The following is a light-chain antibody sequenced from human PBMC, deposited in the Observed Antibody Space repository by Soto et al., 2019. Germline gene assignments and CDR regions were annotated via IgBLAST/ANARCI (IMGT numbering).Light chain of an antibody. J-gene: IGLJ2*01. CDR3: CSYAGSSTVA. CDR1: SSDVGYYNY. Sequence: QSALTQPRSVSGSPGQSVTISCTGTSSDVGYYNYVSWYQQHPGKAPKLMIYDVSKRPSGVPDRFSGSKSGNTASLTISGLQAEDEADYHCCSYAGSSTVAYGGGTKVTVL. CDR2: DVS. V-gene: IGLV2-11*01.